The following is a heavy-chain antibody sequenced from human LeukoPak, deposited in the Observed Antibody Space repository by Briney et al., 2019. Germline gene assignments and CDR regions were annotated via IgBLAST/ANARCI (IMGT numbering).Heavy chain of an antibody. D-gene: IGHD3-22*01. CDR1: GFTFSSYA. J-gene: IGHJ4*02. CDR3: AKDETHYYDSSGYSKIRGPALDY. CDR2: ISGSGGST. V-gene: IGHV3-23*01. Sequence: QSGGSLRLSCAASGFTFSSYAMSWVRQAPGKGLEWVSAISGSGGSTYYADSVKGRFTISRDNSKNTLYLQMNSLRAEDTAVYYCAKDETHYYDSSGYSKIRGPALDYWGQGTLVTVSS.